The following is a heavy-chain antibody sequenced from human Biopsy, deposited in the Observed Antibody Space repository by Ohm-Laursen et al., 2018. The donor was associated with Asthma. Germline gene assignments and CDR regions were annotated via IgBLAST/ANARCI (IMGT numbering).Heavy chain of an antibody. CDR1: GFAVSRDH. V-gene: IGHV3-53*01. CDR2: IYSGGTS. D-gene: IGHD4-23*01. CDR3: AKGFGGRVPTENAFDI. J-gene: IGHJ3*02. Sequence: SLRLSCAASGFAVSRDHMFWVRQAPGKGLEWVSVIYSGGTSHTADFVKGRFTISRDNFKRTLYLQMNSLRAEDAALYYCAKGFGGRVPTENAFDIWGQGTLVTVSS.